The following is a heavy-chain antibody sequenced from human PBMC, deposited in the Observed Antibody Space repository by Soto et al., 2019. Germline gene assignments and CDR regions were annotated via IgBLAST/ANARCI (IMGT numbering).Heavy chain of an antibody. D-gene: IGHD2-2*01. CDR2: IIPIFGTG. Sequence: SSVKVSCKASGGTFSSYTISRVLQAPGQGLEWMGGIIPIFGTGNYAQNFQGRVTITADESTSTAYMELSSLRSEDTAVYYCPSQNKVVPAAPPGWFDPWGQGTLVSDSS. CDR3: PSQNKVVPAAPPGWFDP. J-gene: IGHJ5*02. CDR1: GGTFSSYT. V-gene: IGHV1-69*13.